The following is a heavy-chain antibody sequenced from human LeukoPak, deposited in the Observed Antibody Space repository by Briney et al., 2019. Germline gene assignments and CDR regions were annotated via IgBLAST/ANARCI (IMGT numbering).Heavy chain of an antibody. V-gene: IGHV4-61*09. J-gene: IGHJ3*02. Sequence: SETLSLTCTVSGGSISSGSYYWSWIRQPAGKGLEWIGHIYTSGSTNYNPSLKSRVTISVDTSKYQFSLKLSSVSAADTAVYYCARAHSSHLHAFDIWGQGTMVTVSS. CDR2: IYTSGST. CDR1: GGSISSGSYY. CDR3: ARAHSSHLHAFDI. D-gene: IGHD6-19*01.